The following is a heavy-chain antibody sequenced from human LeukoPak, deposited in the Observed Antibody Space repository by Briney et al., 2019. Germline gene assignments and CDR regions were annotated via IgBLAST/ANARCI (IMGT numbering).Heavy chain of an antibody. J-gene: IGHJ4*02. CDR1: GFTFSSYG. CDR3: AKDLGPEHIAVAGTFDY. V-gene: IGHV3-30*18. CDR2: ISYDGSIK. D-gene: IGHD6-19*01. Sequence: GGSLRLSCAASGFTFSSYGMHWVRQAPGKGLEWVAVISYDGSIKYYADSVKGRFTISRDNSKNTLYLQMNSLRAEDTAVYYCAKDLGPEHIAVAGTFDYWGQGTLVTVSS.